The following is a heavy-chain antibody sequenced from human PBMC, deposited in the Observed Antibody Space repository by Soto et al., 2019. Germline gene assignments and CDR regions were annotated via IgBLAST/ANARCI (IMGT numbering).Heavy chain of an antibody. V-gene: IGHV4-59*08. D-gene: IGHD5-12*01. CDR3: ARHGFSGYDVNAFDI. CDR1: GGSISSYY. Sequence: PSGTLSLTCTVSGGSISSYYWSWIRQPPGKELEWIGYIYYSGSTNYNPSLKSRVTISVDTSKNQFSLKLSSVTAADTAVYYCARHGFSGYDVNAFDIWGQGTMVTVSS. J-gene: IGHJ3*02. CDR2: IYYSGST.